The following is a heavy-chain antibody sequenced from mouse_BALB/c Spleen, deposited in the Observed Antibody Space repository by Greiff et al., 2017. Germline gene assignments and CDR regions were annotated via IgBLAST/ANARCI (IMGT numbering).Heavy chain of an antibody. CDR1: GFTFSDYY. CDR2: ISDGGSYT. J-gene: IGHJ4*01. V-gene: IGHV5-4*02. Sequence: EVKLMESGGGLVKPGGSLKLSCAASGFTFSDYYMYWVRQTPEKRLEWVATISDGGSYTYYPDSVKGRFTISRDNAKNNLYLQMSSLKSEDTAMYYCARGGYYGSSSDFYAMDYWGQGTSVTVSS. CDR3: ARGGYYGSSSDFYAMDY. D-gene: IGHD1-1*01.